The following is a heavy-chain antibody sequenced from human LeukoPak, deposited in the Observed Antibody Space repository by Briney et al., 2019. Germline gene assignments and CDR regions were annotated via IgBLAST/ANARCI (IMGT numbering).Heavy chain of an antibody. CDR1: GFTFSSYS. CDR2: IKQDESEK. J-gene: IGHJ5*02. V-gene: IGHV3-7*01. CDR3: AREDYDFLTGYYLGAWFDP. Sequence: GGSLRLSCAASGFTFSSYSMNWVRQAPGKGLEWVANIKQDESEKYYVDSVKGRFTISRDNAKNSLYLQMNSLRAEDTAVYYCAREDYDFLTGYYLGAWFDPWGQGTLVTVSS. D-gene: IGHD3-9*01.